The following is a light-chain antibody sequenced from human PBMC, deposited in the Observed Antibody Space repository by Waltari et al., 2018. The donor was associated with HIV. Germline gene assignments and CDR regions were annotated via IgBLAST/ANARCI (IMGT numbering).Light chain of an antibody. CDR2: EVT. CDR1: SSHIGSYNF. CDR3: SSYAGSNRFVV. V-gene: IGLV2-8*01. J-gene: IGLJ2*01. Sequence: QSALTQPPSASGSPGKSVAISCTGTSSHIGSYNFVSCYQQQPGSAPKLIIFEVTKRPTGVPDRFSGSKSGNTASLTVSGLLPEDDADYYCSSYAGSNRFVVFGGGTRLTVL.